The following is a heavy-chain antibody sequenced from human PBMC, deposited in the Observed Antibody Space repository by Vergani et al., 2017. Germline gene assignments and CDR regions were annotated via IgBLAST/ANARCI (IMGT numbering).Heavy chain of an antibody. CDR2: IWYDGSNK. J-gene: IGHJ5*01. Sequence: QVQLVESEGGVVQPGRSLTLSCVASGCTFSSHCMHWVRHAPGKGLEWVAVIWYDGSNKYYGDSVKGRFTISRDNSKNTLYLQMNSMRVEDTAVYYGARWGNEKRLDSWGQGTRVTVSS. V-gene: IGHV3-33*01. CDR3: ARWGNEKRLDS. CDR1: GCTFSSHC. D-gene: IGHD1-1*01.